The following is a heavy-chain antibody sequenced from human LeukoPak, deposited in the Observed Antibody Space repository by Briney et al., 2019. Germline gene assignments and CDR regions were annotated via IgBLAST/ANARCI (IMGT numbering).Heavy chain of an antibody. Sequence: PSETLSLTCTVSGGSISSYYWSWIRQPAGKGLEWIGRIYTSGSTNYNPSLKSRVTMSVDTSKNQFSLKLSSVTAADTAVYYCARNIVVVAATPLYNWFDPWGQGTLVTVSS. D-gene: IGHD2-15*01. CDR3: ARNIVVVAATPLYNWFDP. V-gene: IGHV4-4*07. J-gene: IGHJ5*02. CDR1: GGSISSYY. CDR2: IYTSGST.